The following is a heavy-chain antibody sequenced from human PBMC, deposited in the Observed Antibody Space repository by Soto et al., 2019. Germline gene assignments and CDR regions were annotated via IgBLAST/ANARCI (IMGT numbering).Heavy chain of an antibody. CDR2: IGISGDT. CDR3: ARGQEVGAHFFDS. CDR1: GFTFSKFD. Sequence: GSLRLSCEASGFTFSKFDMHWVRQPTGKGLEWVSTIGISGDTYYAVSVKGRFTISRDNAKNSLSLQMNSLRAGDTALYFCARGQEVGAHFFDSWGQGTQVTVSS. D-gene: IGHD2-15*01. J-gene: IGHJ4*02. V-gene: IGHV3-13*04.